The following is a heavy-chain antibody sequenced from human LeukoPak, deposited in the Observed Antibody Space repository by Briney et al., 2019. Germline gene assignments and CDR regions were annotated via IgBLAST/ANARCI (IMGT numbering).Heavy chain of an antibody. Sequence: PGGSLRLSCAASGFAFTSYAMTWVRQAPGKGPEWVSTISDSGTTTYYADSVKGRFTISRDNSKNTLYLQINGLRAEDTALYYCAKSGSRWVFDYWGQGTLVTVSS. J-gene: IGHJ4*02. D-gene: IGHD6-13*01. CDR3: AKSGSRWVFDY. V-gene: IGHV3-23*01. CDR1: GFAFTSYA. CDR2: ISDSGTTT.